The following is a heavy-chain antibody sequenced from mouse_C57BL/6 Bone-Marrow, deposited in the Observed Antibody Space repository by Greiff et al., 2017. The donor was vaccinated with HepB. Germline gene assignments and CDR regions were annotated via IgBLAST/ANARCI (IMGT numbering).Heavy chain of an antibody. CDR3: ARYPLDYYGSSYAFDY. CDR1: GFTFSDYG. J-gene: IGHJ2*01. CDR2: ISSGSSTI. Sequence: EVNVVESGGGLVKPGGSLKLSCAASGFTFSDYGMHWVRQAPEKGLEWVAYISSGSSTIYYADTVKGRFTISRDNAKNTLFLQMTSLRSEDTAMYYCARYPLDYYGSSYAFDYWGQGTTLTVSS. D-gene: IGHD1-1*01. V-gene: IGHV5-17*01.